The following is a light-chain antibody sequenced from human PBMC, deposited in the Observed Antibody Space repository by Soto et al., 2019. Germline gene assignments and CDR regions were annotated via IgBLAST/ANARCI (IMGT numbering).Light chain of an antibody. Sequence: DIQMTQSPSTLSASVGDRVTITCRASQSISSWLAWYQQKPGKVPKVLIYDASTLESGVPSRFGGSGSGTEFTRTISSLQPEDFAAYYCDQYYGPLYAFGQGTKLEI. V-gene: IGKV1-5*01. CDR3: DQYYGPLYA. CDR1: QSISSW. CDR2: DAS. J-gene: IGKJ2*01.